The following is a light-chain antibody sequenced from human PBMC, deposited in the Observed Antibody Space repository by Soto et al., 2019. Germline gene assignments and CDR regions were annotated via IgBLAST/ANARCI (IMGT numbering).Light chain of an antibody. CDR3: CSDAGSYNLYVV. CDR1: SSDVGGYNY. CDR2: DVS. Sequence: QSALTQPRAVSGSPGQSVTISCTGTSSDVGGYNYVSWYQQHPAKAPKLMIYDVSKRPSGVPDRFSGSKSGNTASLTISGLQAEDEADYYCCSDAGSYNLYVVFGGGTPLTVL. J-gene: IGLJ2*01. V-gene: IGLV2-11*01.